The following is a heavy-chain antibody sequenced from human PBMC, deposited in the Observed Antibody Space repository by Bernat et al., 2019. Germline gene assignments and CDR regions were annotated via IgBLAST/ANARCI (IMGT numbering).Heavy chain of an antibody. CDR3: AREANWGYLLDY. CDR1: GGSISRGGYY. Sequence: QVQLQESGSGLLKPSQTLSLTCTVSGGSISRGGYYWSWIRQHPGKGLEWIGYIYYSGSIYYNPSLKSRVTISVDTSKNQFSLKLSSVTAADTAVYYCAREANWGYLLDYWGQGTLVTVSS. CDR2: IYYSGSI. J-gene: IGHJ4*02. V-gene: IGHV4-31*03. D-gene: IGHD7-27*01.